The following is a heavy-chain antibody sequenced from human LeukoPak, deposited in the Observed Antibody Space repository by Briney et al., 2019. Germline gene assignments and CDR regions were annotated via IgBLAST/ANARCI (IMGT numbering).Heavy chain of an antibody. Sequence: GGSLRLSCAASGFTFSSYSMNWVRQAPGKGLEWVSYISSSSSTIYYADSVKGRFTISRDNAKNTLYLQMNSLIVEDTAVYYCARDRAGNWEQPYYYYMDVWGKGTTVTVSS. CDR1: GFTFSSYS. CDR3: ARDRAGNWEQPYYYYMDV. D-gene: IGHD1/OR15-1a*01. CDR2: ISSSSSTI. V-gene: IGHV3-48*04. J-gene: IGHJ6*03.